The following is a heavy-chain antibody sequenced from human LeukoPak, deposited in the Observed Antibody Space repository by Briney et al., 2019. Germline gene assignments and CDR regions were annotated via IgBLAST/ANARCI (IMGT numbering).Heavy chain of an antibody. CDR2: MNPNSGNT. J-gene: IGHJ4*02. D-gene: IGHD3-10*01. V-gene: IGHV1-8*01. Sequence: ASVKVSCKASGYTFTSYDINWVRQATGQGLEWMGWMNPNSGNTGYAQKFQGRVTMTRDTSISTAYMELSRLRSDDTAVYYCAREGSGGSGSYYNELDYWGQGTLVTVSS. CDR1: GYTFTSYD. CDR3: AREGSGGSGSYYNELDY.